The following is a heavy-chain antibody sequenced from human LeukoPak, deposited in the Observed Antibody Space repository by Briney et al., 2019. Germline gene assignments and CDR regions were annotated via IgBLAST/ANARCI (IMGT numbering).Heavy chain of an antibody. Sequence: ASVKVSCKASGGTFSSYAISWVRQAPGQGLEWMGGIIPIFGTANYAQKFQGRVTITADESTSTAYMELGSLRSEDTAVYYCARDFRNVLLWFGELLYLDYWGQGTLVTVSS. D-gene: IGHD3-10*01. J-gene: IGHJ4*02. V-gene: IGHV1-69*13. CDR2: IIPIFGTA. CDR3: ARDFRNVLLWFGELLYLDY. CDR1: GGTFSSYA.